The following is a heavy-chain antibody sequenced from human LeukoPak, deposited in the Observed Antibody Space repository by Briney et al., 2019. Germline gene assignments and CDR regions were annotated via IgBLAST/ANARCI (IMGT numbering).Heavy chain of an antibody. CDR1: GFTFSNAW. Sequence: GGSLRLSCAASGFTFSNAWMSWVRQAPGKGLEWVGRIKSKTDGGTPDYAAPVKGRFTISRDDSKNTLYLQMNSLKPEDTAVYYCTGVSRSSWYDYWGQGTLVTVSS. V-gene: IGHV3-15*01. CDR3: TGVSRSSWYDY. D-gene: IGHD6-13*01. CDR2: IKSKTDGGTP. J-gene: IGHJ4*02.